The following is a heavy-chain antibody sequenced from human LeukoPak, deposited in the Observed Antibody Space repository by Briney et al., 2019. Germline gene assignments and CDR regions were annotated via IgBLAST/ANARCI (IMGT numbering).Heavy chain of an antibody. CDR3: ATSNHIAAAGT. Sequence: PGGSLRLSCAASGFAFNSYIMSWVRQAPGEGLEWVSSIGGSGSGAYYSDSVRGRFTISRDNSKNSLYLQMNSLRAEDTAVYYCATSNHIAAAGTWGQGTLVTVSS. CDR1: GFAFNSYI. V-gene: IGHV3-23*01. CDR2: IGGSGSGA. J-gene: IGHJ4*02. D-gene: IGHD6-13*01.